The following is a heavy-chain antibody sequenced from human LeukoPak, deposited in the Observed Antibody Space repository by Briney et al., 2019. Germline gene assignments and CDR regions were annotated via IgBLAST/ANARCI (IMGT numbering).Heavy chain of an antibody. CDR1: GFAVSSNY. J-gene: IGHJ4*02. CDR3: AKDLDCSSTSCYPDY. CDR2: ISGSGGST. Sequence: GGSLRLSCAAPGFAVSSNYMSWVRQAPGKGLEWVSAISGSGGSTYYADSVKGRFTISRDNSKNTLYLQMNSLRAEDTAVYYCAKDLDCSSTSCYPDYWGQGTLVTVSS. D-gene: IGHD2-2*01. V-gene: IGHV3-23*01.